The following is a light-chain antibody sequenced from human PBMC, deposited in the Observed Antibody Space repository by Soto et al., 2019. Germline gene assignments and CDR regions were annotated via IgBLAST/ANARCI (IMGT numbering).Light chain of an antibody. V-gene: IGKV1-5*01. Sequence: DIQMTQSPSTLSASVGDRVTITCRASQSIDSWLAWYQQTPGEAPKLLIYDASSLQSGVPSRFSGGGSGTDFTLTISSLQPEDFATYSCQQSYSTTWTFGQGTKVDIK. J-gene: IGKJ1*01. CDR3: QQSYSTTWT. CDR2: DAS. CDR1: QSIDSW.